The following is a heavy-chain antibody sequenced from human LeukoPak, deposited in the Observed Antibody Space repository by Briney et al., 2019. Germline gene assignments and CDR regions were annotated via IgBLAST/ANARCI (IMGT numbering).Heavy chain of an antibody. CDR1: GSSISTTYY. CDR2: IYHTGTT. J-gene: IGHJ3*02. D-gene: IGHD2-15*01. Sequence: KPSETLSLTCTVSGSSISTTYYWGWIRQPPGKGLEWIGSIYHTGTTYYSPSLKSRVTISVDTSKNQFSLKLTSVTAADTAVYYCARDDILVVVAVTGAFDIWGQGTMVTVSS. V-gene: IGHV4-38-2*02. CDR3: ARDDILVVVAVTGAFDI.